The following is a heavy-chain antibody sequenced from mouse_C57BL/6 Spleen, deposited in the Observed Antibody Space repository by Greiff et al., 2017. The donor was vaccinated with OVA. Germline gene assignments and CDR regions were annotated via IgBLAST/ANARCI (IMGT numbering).Heavy chain of an antibody. V-gene: IGHV1-82*01. D-gene: IGHD4-1*01. CDR1: GYAFSSSW. CDR2: MYTGDGDT. J-gene: IGHJ3*01. Sequence: QVQLPQSGPELVKPGASVKISCKASGYAFSSSWMNWVKQRPGKGLEWIGRMYTGDGDTNYNGKFKGKATLTADKSSSTAYMQLSSLTSEDSAVYFCARPTGSEFAYWGQGTLVTVSA. CDR3: ARPTGSEFAY.